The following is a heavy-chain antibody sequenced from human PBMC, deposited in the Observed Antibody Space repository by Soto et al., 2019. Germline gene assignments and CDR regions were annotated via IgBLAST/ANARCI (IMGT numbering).Heavy chain of an antibody. J-gene: IGHJ6*02. V-gene: IGHV3-9*01. D-gene: IGHD3-22*01. CDR3: AKDMEIDSSGYYRNYYYYGMDV. Sequence: EVQLVESGGGLVQPGRSLRLSCAASGFTFDDYAMHWVRQAPGKGLEWVSGISWNSGSIGYADSVKGRFTISRDNAKNSLYLQMNSLRAEDTALYYCAKDMEIDSSGYYRNYYYYGMDVWGQGTTVTVSS. CDR1: GFTFDDYA. CDR2: ISWNSGSI.